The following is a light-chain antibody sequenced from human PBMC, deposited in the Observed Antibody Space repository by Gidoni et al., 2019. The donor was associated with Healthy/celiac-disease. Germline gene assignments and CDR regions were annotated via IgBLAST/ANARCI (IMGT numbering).Light chain of an antibody. J-gene: IGKJ5*01. CDR3: QQYNNWPLT. Sequence: EIVMTQSPATLSVSPGERATLSCRASQSVSSNLAWYQQKPGQAPRLLIYGASTRATGIPARFISSGSGTEFTLTISSLQSEDFAVYYCQQYNNWPLTFGQVTRLEIK. CDR2: GAS. CDR1: QSVSSN. V-gene: IGKV3-15*01.